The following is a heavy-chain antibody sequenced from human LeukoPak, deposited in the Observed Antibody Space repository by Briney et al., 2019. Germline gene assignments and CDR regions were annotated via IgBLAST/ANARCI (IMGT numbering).Heavy chain of an antibody. J-gene: IGHJ3*02. CDR2: ISYDGSNK. Sequence: PGGSLRLSCAASGFTFSSYAMHWVRQAPGKGLEWVAVISYDGSNKYYADSVKGRFTISRDNSKNTLYLQMNSLRAEDTAVYYCARVGSCGGDCYSSAFDIWGQGTMVTVSS. V-gene: IGHV3-30-3*01. CDR3: ARVGSCGGDCYSSAFDI. CDR1: GFTFSSYA. D-gene: IGHD2-21*02.